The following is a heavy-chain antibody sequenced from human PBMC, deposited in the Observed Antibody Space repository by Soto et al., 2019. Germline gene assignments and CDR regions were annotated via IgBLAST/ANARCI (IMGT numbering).Heavy chain of an antibody. CDR2: IFPDDSDT. V-gene: IGHV5-51*01. CDR3: FRGGVTSRTFDY. Sequence: GESLKMSCKASGYIINNYWIGWVRHMRGQVLNWIGSIFPDDSDTRYSPSFQGHVTISVDNSISTAYVQWSSLKASDSAIYYCFRGGVTSRTFDYCGQRHLVTVS. D-gene: IGHD3-16*01. J-gene: IGHJ4*02. CDR1: GYIINNYW.